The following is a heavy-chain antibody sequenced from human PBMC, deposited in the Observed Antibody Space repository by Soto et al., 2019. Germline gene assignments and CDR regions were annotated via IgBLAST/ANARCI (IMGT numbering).Heavy chain of an antibody. CDR2: ISYDGSNK. J-gene: IGHJ4*02. Sequence: QVQLVESGGGVVQPGRSLRLSCAASGFTFSSYGMHWVRQAPGKGLEWVAVISYDGSNKYYADSVKGRFTISRDNSKNTLYLQMNSLRAEDTAVYYCAKDQGGGLVREVTTDYWGQGTLVTVSS. CDR3: AKDQGGGLVREVTTDY. CDR1: GFTFSSYG. D-gene: IGHD3-10*01. V-gene: IGHV3-30*18.